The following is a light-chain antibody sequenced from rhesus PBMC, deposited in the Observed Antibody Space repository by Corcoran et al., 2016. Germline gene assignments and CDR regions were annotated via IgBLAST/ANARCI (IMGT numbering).Light chain of an antibody. CDR1: QGISSW. CDR3: QQHHSYPRT. V-gene: IGKV1-33*02. CDR2: AAS. J-gene: IGKJ1*01. Sequence: DIQMTQSPSSLSASVGDRVTITCQASQGISSWLAWYQQKPGKAPKLLINAASSLQSGVPLRSSGSGSGTDFTLTISSLQPEDFTTYYCQQHHSYPRTFGQGTKVAIK.